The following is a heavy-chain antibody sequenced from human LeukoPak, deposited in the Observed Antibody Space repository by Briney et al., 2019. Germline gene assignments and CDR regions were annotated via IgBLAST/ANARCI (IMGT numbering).Heavy chain of an antibody. CDR2: IKSKTDGGTT. CDR3: TTDGYCSSTSCYEGHLGY. V-gene: IGHV3-15*01. CDR1: GFTFSNYA. J-gene: IGHJ4*02. D-gene: IGHD2-2*03. Sequence: PGGSLRLSCAASGFTFSNYAMSWVRQAPGKGLEWVGRIKSKTDGGTTDYAAPVKGRFTILRDDSKNTLYLQMNSLKTEDTAVYYCTTDGYCSSTSCYEGHLGYWGQGTLVTVSS.